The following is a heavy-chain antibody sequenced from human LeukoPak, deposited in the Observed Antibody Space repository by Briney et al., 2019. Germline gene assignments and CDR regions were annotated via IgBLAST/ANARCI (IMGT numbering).Heavy chain of an antibody. V-gene: IGHV3-9*01. CDR2: ISWNSGSI. D-gene: IGHD1-1*01. J-gene: IGHJ6*02. CDR1: GFTFDYYA. CDR3: SRGNYYYYGMDV. Sequence: PGGSLRLSCAASGFTFDYYAMHWVRQAPGKGLEWVSGISWNSGSIGYADSVKGRFTISRDNAKNSLYLQMNSLRAEDTALYYCSRGNYYYYGMDVWGQGTTVTVSS.